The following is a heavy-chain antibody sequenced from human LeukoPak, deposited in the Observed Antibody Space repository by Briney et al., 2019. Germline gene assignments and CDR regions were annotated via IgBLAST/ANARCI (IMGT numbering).Heavy chain of an antibody. CDR1: GYTFTSYD. CDR3: ASWQWLVDYYGMDV. Sequence: ASVKVSCKASGYTFTSYDINWVRQATGQGLEWMGWMNPNSGNTGYAQKFQGRVTMTRNTSISTAYMELSSLRSEDTAVYYCASWQWLVDYYGMDVWGQGTTVTVSS. J-gene: IGHJ6*02. D-gene: IGHD6-19*01. CDR2: MNPNSGNT. V-gene: IGHV1-8*01.